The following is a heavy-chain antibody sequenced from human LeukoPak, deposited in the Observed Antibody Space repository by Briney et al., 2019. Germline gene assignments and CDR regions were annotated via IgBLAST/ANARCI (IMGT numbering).Heavy chain of an antibody. CDR1: GGSISSSSYH. CDR3: ARGRLFSGYRGNVGHEDFDY. J-gene: IGHJ4*02. V-gene: IGHV4-39*01. Sequence: SETLSLTCTVSGGSISSSSYHWGWIRQPPGKGLEWIGSIYYSGSTYYNPSLKSRVTISVDTSKNQFSLKLSSVTAADTAVYYCARGRLFSGYRGNVGHEDFDYWGQGSLVTVSS. D-gene: IGHD5-12*01. CDR2: IYYSGST.